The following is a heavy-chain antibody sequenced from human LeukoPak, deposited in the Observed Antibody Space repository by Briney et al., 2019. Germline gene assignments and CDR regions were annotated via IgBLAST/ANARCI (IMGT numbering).Heavy chain of an antibody. CDR3: ARARAGHFDY. CDR2: INHSGST. CDR1: GGSFSGYY. V-gene: IGHV4-34*01. J-gene: IGHJ4*02. Sequence: SETLSLTCAVYGGSFSGYYWSWTRQPPGKGLEWIGEINHSGSTNYNPSLKSRVTISVDTSKNQFSLKLSSVTAADTAVYYCARARAGHFDYWGQGTLVTVSS.